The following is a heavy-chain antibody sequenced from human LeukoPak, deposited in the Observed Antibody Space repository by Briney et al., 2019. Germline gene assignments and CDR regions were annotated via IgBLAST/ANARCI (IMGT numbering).Heavy chain of an antibody. CDR1: GFSFSSYW. CDR2: IKTDGTTT. Sequence: GGSLRLSCAASGFSFSSYWIHWVRQAPGKGLVCVSRIKTDGTTTSYADSVKGRFTISRDNAKNTLYLQMNSLRAEDTAVYYCVREGYYGSAALYSWGHGTLVTVSS. D-gene: IGHD3-10*01. V-gene: IGHV3-74*01. CDR3: VREGYYGSAALYS. J-gene: IGHJ5*01.